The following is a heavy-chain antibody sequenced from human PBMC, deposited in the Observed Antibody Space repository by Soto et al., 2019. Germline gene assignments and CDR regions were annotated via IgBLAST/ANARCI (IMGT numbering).Heavy chain of an antibody. J-gene: IGHJ3*02. CDR2: IYYSGST. CDR3: ARLERGYYDSSGYDAFDI. CDR1: GASISSSSYY. Sequence: SETLSLTCTVSGASISSSSYYWGWIRQPPGKGLEWIGSIYYSGSTYYNPSLKSRVTISVDTSKNQFSLKLSSVTAADTAVYYCARLERGYYDSSGYDAFDIWGQGTMVTVSS. V-gene: IGHV4-39*01. D-gene: IGHD3-22*01.